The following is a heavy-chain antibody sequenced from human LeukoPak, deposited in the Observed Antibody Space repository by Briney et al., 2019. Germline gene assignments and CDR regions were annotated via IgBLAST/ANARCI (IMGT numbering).Heavy chain of an antibody. Sequence: GPTLVKPTQTLTLTCTFSGFSLSTSGVAVGWIRQPPGKALEWLALIYWDDDKRYSPSLRSRPTITKDTSKNQVVLTLTNMDPVDTATYYCAHSKTGLLILYYFDYWGQGALVTVSS. V-gene: IGHV2-5*02. CDR1: GFSLSTSGVA. CDR3: AHSKTGLLILYYFDY. CDR2: IYWDDDK. J-gene: IGHJ4*02. D-gene: IGHD2/OR15-2a*01.